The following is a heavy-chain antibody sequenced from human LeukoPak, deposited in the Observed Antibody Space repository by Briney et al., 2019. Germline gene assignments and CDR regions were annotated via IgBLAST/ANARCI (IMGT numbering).Heavy chain of an antibody. V-gene: IGHV3-66*01. J-gene: IGHJ4*02. D-gene: IGHD4-11*01. CDR1: GFIVSDNY. CDR3: VKEVPGTTIYH. Sequence: GGSLRLSCVASGFIVSDNYMSWVRQAPGKGLEWVSVVFRGDATYHADSVKGRFTISRDTSKNTVYLQMNSLTAEDTAVYYCVKEVPGTTIYHWGQGTRVTVSS. CDR2: VFRGDAT.